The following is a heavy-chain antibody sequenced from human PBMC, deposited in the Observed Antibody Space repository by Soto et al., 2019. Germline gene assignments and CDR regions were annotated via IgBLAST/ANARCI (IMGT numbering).Heavy chain of an antibody. CDR3: GRARRGATVPRL. V-gene: IGHV4-34*01. J-gene: IGHJ1*01. CDR2: INHSGST. D-gene: IGHD4-4*01. Sequence: SETLSLTCAVYGGSFSGYYWSWIRQPPGKGLEWIGEINHSGSTNYNPSLKSRVTISVDTSKNQFSLKLSSVSAPDKAVYYWGRARRGATVPRLWGQGTLVTVSS. CDR1: GGSFSGYY.